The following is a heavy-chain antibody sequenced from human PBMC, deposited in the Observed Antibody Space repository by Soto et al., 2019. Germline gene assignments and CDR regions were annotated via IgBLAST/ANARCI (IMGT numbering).Heavy chain of an antibody. CDR2: IYYSGST. J-gene: IGHJ5*02. CDR3: ARGYSSSFGYWFDP. Sequence: PSETLSLTCPFSGCYISSGGYYWSWIRKHPGKGLEWIGYIYYSGSTYYNPSLKSRVTISVDTSKNQFSLKLSSVTAADTAVYYCARGYSSSFGYWFDPWGQGTLVTVSS. V-gene: IGHV4-31*03. CDR1: GCYISSGGYY. D-gene: IGHD6-13*01.